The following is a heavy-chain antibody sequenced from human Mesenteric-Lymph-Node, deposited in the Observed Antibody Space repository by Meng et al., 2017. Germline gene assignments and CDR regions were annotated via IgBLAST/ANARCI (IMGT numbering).Heavy chain of an antibody. CDR2: INSDESNI. Sequence: GESLKISCSVSGFTIRTYWMHWIRQTPGKGLVWVARINSDESNINYADSVKGRFTISRDNAKNSLHLQMNNLRAEDSAFYYCTNDRLKHWGQGALVTVSS. CDR3: TNDRLKH. J-gene: IGHJ1*01. D-gene: IGHD1-1*01. CDR1: GFTIRTYW. V-gene: IGHV3-74*01.